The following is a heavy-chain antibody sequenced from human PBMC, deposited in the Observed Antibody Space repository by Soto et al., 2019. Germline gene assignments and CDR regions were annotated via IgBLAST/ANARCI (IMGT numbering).Heavy chain of an antibody. J-gene: IGHJ4*02. Sequence: SETLSLTCTVSGGSISSGGYYWSWIRQHPGKGLEWIGYIYYSGSTNYNPSLKSRVTISVDTSKNQFSLKLSSVTAADTAVYYCARASGYYYGSGSYYPLFDYWGQGTLVTVSS. CDR3: ARASGYYYGSGSYYPLFDY. V-gene: IGHV4-31*03. CDR1: GGSISSGGYY. D-gene: IGHD3-10*01. CDR2: IYYSGST.